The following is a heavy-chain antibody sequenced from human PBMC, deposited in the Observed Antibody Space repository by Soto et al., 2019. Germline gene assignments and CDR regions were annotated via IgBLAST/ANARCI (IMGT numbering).Heavy chain of an antibody. CDR2: IWYDGSNK. D-gene: IGHD6-19*01. J-gene: IGHJ6*03. Sequence: GGSLRLSCAASGFTFSSYGMHWVRQAPGKGLEWVAVIWYDGSNKYYADSVKGRFTISRDNSKNTLYLQMNSLRAEDTAVYYCARDNAVAGTGGYYYYMDVWGKGTTVTVSS. V-gene: IGHV3-33*01. CDR1: GFTFSSYG. CDR3: ARDNAVAGTGGYYYYMDV.